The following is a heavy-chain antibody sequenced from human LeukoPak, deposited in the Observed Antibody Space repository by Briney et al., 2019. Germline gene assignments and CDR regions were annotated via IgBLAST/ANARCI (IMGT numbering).Heavy chain of an antibody. CDR1: GGSFSGYY. J-gene: IGHJ4*02. V-gene: IGHV4-34*01. Sequence: SETLSLTCAVYGGSFSGYYWSWIRQPPGKGLEWIGEINHGGSTNYNPSLKSRVTISVDTSKNQFSLKLSSVTAADTAVYYCAREPRLGGFDYWGQGTLVTVSS. CDR3: AREPRLGGFDY. CDR2: INHGGST.